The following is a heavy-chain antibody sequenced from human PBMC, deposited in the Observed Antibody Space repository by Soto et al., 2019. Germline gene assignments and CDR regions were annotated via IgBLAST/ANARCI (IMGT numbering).Heavy chain of an antibody. J-gene: IGHJ4*02. CDR2: INPFDGSR. Sequence: ASVEVSCKASGYIFTSYYIHWVRQAPGQGLEWMGWINPFDGSRMFAQSFQGRVTMTRDTSTSTVYTEVSSLRSEDTAVYYCSRVDPGETSPFDHWGQGTLVTVSS. D-gene: IGHD3-10*01. CDR1: GYIFTSYY. V-gene: IGHV1-46*03. CDR3: SRVDPGETSPFDH.